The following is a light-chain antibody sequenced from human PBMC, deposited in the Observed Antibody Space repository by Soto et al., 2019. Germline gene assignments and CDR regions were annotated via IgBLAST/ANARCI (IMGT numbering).Light chain of an antibody. J-gene: IGLJ2*01. CDR3: QSYDSSLSRV. V-gene: IGLV1-40*01. CDR1: SSNIGAGYD. Sequence: QSVLTQPPSVSGAPGQRVTISRTGGSSNIGAGYDVHWYQQRPGTAPKLLIYGNSNRPSGVPDRFSGSKSGTSASLAITGLQAEDEADYYCQSYDSSLSRVFGGGTQLTVL. CDR2: GNS.